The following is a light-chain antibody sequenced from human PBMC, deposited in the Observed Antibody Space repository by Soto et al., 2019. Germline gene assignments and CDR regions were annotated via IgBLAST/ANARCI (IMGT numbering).Light chain of an antibody. Sequence: QLVLPQPSSASASLGSSGKLTFTLSSGHSSYSIAWHQQQPGKAPRYLMRLERSGSHNKKSGVPDRLSGYSSGADRYLPISNLQSEDEADYDCETWDTSGHVLLGGGTKLTV. CDR1: SGHSSYS. CDR3: ETWDTSGHVL. CDR2: LERSGSH. J-gene: IGLJ2*01. V-gene: IGLV4-60*03.